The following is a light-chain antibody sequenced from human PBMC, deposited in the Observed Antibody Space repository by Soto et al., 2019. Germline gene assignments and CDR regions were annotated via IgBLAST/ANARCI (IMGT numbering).Light chain of an antibody. Sequence: QSVLTQPASMSGSPGQSITISCTGTSGDVGGYNYVSWYQQHPGKAPKLMIYEGSKRPSGVSNRFSGSKSGNTASLTISGLQAEDEADYYCCSYAGSSTFYVFGTGTKLTVL. CDR2: EGS. CDR3: CSYAGSSTFYV. CDR1: SGDVGGYNY. V-gene: IGLV2-23*01. J-gene: IGLJ1*01.